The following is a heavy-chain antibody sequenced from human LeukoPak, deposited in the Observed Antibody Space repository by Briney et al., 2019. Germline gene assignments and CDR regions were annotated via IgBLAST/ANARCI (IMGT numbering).Heavy chain of an antibody. Sequence: VGSLRLSCAASGFTFSSYWMSWVRQAPGKGLEWVANIKQDGSEKYYVDSVKGRFTISRDNAKNSLYLQMNSLRAEDTAVYYCARDRDDFWYYYYMDVWGKGTTVTVSS. CDR2: IKQDGSEK. CDR3: ARDRDDFWYYYYMDV. D-gene: IGHD3-3*01. V-gene: IGHV3-7*01. J-gene: IGHJ6*03. CDR1: GFTFSSYW.